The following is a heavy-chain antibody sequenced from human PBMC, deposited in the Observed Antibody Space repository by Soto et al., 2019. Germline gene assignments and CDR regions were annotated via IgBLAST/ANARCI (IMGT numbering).Heavy chain of an antibody. V-gene: IGHV1-3*05. J-gene: IGHJ6*02. CDR3: ARVGQNYYGMDV. Sequence: QVQLVQSGAEEKKPGASVKVSCKASGYTFTPYVMYWVRQAPGQRLEWMGWLNAGNDNTEYSQKLQGRVTITRDTSASTVYMELSSLRSEDTAVYYCARVGQNYYGMDVWGQGTTVTVSS. CDR2: LNAGNDNT. D-gene: IGHD3-3*01. CDR1: GYTFTPYV.